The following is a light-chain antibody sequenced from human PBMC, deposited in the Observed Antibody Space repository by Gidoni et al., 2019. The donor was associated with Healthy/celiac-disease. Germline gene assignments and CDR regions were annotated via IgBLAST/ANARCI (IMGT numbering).Light chain of an antibody. CDR3: QSYDSSLSVHVV. CDR1: SSNIGAGYD. CDR2: GNS. V-gene: IGLV1-40*01. Sequence: SVLTQPPSVSGAPGQRLTISCTGSSSNIGAGYDVHWYQQLPGTAPKLLIYGNSNRPSGVPDRFSGSKSGTSASLAITGLQAEDEADYYCQSYDSSLSVHVVFGGGTKLTVL. J-gene: IGLJ2*01.